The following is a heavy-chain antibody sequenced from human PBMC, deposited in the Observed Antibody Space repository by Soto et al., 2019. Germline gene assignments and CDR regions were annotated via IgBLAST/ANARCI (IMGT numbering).Heavy chain of an antibody. CDR1: GGSVSSGSYY. D-gene: IGHD3-3*01. V-gene: IGHV4-61*01. CDR2: IYYSGST. J-gene: IGHJ4*02. CDR3: ARAVAVDFWSGYYTWFRVHFDY. Sequence: SETLSLTCTVSGGSVSSGSYYWSWIRQPPGKGLEWIGYIYYSGSTNYNPSLKSRVTISVDTSKNQFSLKLSSVTAADTAVYYCARAVAVDFWSGYYTWFRVHFDYWGQGTLVTVSS.